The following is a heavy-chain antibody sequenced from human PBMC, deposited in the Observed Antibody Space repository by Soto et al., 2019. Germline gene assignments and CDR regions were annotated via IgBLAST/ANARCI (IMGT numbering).Heavy chain of an antibody. Sequence: QVQLVQSGAEVKKPGSSVKVSCKASGGTFSSYTISWVRQAPGQGLEWMGRIIPLLGIANYAQKFQGRVTITADKATSTAYMELSSLRSEDTVVYYCARGPYSSGWRKTTQKAEYFQLWGQGTLVTVSS. J-gene: IGHJ1*01. CDR1: GGTFSSYT. D-gene: IGHD6-19*01. V-gene: IGHV1-69*02. CDR2: IIPLLGIA. CDR3: ARGPYSSGWRKTTQKAEYFQL.